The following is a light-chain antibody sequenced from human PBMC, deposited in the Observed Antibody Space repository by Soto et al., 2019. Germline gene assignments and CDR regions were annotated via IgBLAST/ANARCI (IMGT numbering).Light chain of an antibody. CDR1: SSNIGSNT. CDR3: AAWDDSLSGHYV. V-gene: IGLV1-44*01. J-gene: IGLJ1*01. Sequence: QSALTQPPSASGTPGQRVTISCSGSSSNIGSNTVNWYQQLPGTAPKLLIYSNNQRPSGVPDRFSGSKSGTSASLAISGLQSEDEADYYCAAWDDSLSGHYVFGSGTKLTVL. CDR2: SNN.